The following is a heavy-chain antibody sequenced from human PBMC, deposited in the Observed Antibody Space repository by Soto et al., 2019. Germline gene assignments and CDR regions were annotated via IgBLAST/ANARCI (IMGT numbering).Heavy chain of an antibody. D-gene: IGHD1-1*01. J-gene: IGHJ5*02. CDR3: AREWNPLNWFDP. CDR1: GFTVISNY. V-gene: IGHV3-66*01. CDR2: IYSGGST. Sequence: GGSLRLSCAASGFTVISNYMSWVLQAPGKGLEWVSVIYSGGSTYYADSVKGRFTISRDNSKNTLYLQMNSLRDEDTAVYYCAREWNPLNWFDPWGQGTLVTVSS.